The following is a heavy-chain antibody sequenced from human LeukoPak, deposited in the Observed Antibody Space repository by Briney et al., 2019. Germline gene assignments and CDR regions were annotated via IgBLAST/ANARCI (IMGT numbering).Heavy chain of an antibody. V-gene: IGHV3-30*18. CDR1: GFTFSSYG. D-gene: IGHD6-13*01. Sequence: GGSLRLSCAASGFTFSSYGMHWVRQAPGKGLEWVAVISYDGSNKYYADSVKGRFTISRDNSENTLYLQMNSLRAEDTAVYYCAKEVAAAAPFDYWGQGTLVTVSS. CDR3: AKEVAAAAPFDY. CDR2: ISYDGSNK. J-gene: IGHJ4*02.